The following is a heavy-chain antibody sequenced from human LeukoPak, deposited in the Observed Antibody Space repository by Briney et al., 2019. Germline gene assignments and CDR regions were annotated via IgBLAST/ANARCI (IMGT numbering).Heavy chain of an antibody. V-gene: IGHV3-23*01. CDR3: AKTASIAAAGTRYFQH. CDR2: ISGSGGST. J-gene: IGHJ1*01. D-gene: IGHD6-13*01. Sequence: GGSLRLSCAASGFTFSSYAMSWVRQAPGKGLEWVSAISGSGGSTYYADSVKGWFTISRDNSKNTLYLQMNSLRAEDTAVYYCAKTASIAAAGTRYFQHWGQGTLVTVSS. CDR1: GFTFSSYA.